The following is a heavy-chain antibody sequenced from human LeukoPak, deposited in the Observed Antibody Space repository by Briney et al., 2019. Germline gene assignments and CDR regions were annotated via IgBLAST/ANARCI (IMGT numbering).Heavy chain of an antibody. V-gene: IGHV3-7*03. D-gene: IGHD3-22*01. Sequence: GGSLRLSCAASGFTFSRYWMNWVRQAPGKGLEWVANIREDGSEKYYVDSVKGRFTISRDNAKNSLYLQMNSLRAEDTALYYCARDLDYYYDSSGYSAPGYYFDYWGQGTLVTVSS. CDR3: ARDLDYYYDSSGYSAPGYYFDY. CDR2: IREDGSEK. CDR1: GFTFSRYW. J-gene: IGHJ4*02.